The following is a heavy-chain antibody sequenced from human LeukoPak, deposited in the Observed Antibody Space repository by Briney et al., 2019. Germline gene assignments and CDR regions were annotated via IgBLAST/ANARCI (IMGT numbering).Heavy chain of an antibody. CDR2: INPNSGGT. CDR3: ARDAYITMMVVAYNWFDP. CDR1: GYTFTGYY. Sequence: ASVKVSCKASGYTFTGYYMHWVRQAPGQGLEWMGWINPNSGGTNYAQKFQGRVTMTRDTSISTAYMELSRLRSDDTAVYYCARDAYITMMVVAYNWFDPWGQGTLVTVSS. V-gene: IGHV1-2*02. D-gene: IGHD3-22*01. J-gene: IGHJ5*02.